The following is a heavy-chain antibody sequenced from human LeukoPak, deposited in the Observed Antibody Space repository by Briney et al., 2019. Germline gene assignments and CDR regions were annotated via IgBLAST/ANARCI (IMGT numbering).Heavy chain of an antibody. V-gene: IGHV3-48*03. CDR2: ISSSGSTI. D-gene: IGHD3-10*02. Sequence: GGSLRLSCAASGITFSSYGMSWVRQAPGKGLEWVSYISSSGSTIYYAGSVKGRFTISRDNAKNSLYLQMNSLRAEDTAVYYCAELGITMIGGVWGKGTTVTISS. CDR3: AELGITMIGGV. CDR1: GITFSSYG. J-gene: IGHJ6*04.